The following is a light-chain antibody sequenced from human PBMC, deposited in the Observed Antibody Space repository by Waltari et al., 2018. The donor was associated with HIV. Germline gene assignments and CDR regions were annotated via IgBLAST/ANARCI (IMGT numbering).Light chain of an antibody. Sequence: EIVLTQSPATLSLSPGAGATLSCRASESVSRYVACYQQKPGQPPRLLIYDASNRASGVPARFRGSGSGTDFTLTISRLEPEDFAVYYCQQRTTWPPGLTFGGGTKVEI. J-gene: IGKJ4*01. V-gene: IGKV3-11*01. CDR2: DAS. CDR3: QQRTTWPPGLT. CDR1: ESVSRY.